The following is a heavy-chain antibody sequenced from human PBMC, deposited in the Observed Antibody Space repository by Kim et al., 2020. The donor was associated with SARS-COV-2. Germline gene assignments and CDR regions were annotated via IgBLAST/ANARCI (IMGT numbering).Heavy chain of an antibody. D-gene: IGHD3-22*01. CDR1: GYSISSGYY. CDR3: ARDWVVATTKGGYYDSSDPPLGDY. Sequence: SETLSLTCTVSGYSISSGYYWGWIRQPPGKGLEWIGSIYHSGSTYYNPSLKSRVTISVDTSKNQFSLKLSSVTAADTAVYYCARDWVVATTKGGYYDSSDPPLGDYWGQGTLVTVSS. J-gene: IGHJ4*02. CDR2: IYHSGST. V-gene: IGHV4-38-2*02.